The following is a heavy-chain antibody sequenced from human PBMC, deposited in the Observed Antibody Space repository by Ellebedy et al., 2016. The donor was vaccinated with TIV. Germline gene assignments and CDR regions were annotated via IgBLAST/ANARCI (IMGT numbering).Heavy chain of an antibody. V-gene: IGHV4-34*01. J-gene: IGHJ4*02. CDR2: INHSGST. D-gene: IGHD3-22*01. CDR1: GGSFSGYY. CDR3: AREVVVITTFDY. Sequence: SETLSLXCAVYGGSFSGYYWSWIRQPPGKGLEWIGEINHSGSTNYNPSLKSRVTISVDTSKNQFSLKLSSVTAADTAVYYCAREVVVITTFDYWGQGTLVTVSS.